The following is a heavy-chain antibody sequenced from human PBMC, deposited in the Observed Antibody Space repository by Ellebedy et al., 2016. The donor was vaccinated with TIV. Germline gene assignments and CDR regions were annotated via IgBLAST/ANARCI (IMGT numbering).Heavy chain of an antibody. CDR2: INPNSGGT. V-gene: IGHV1-2*02. D-gene: IGHD6-13*01. CDR3: AKPSSSSWYHDAFDI. CDR1: GYTFTGYY. J-gene: IGHJ3*02. Sequence: ASVKVSCXASGYTFTGYYMHWVRQAPGQGLEWMGWINPNSGGTNYAQKFQGRVTMTRDTSISTAYMELSRLRSDDTAVYYCAKPSSSSWYHDAFDIWGQGTMVTVSS.